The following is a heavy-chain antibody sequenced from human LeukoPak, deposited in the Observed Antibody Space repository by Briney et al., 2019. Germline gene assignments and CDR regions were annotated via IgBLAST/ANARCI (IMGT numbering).Heavy chain of an antibody. Sequence: GGSLRLSCAASGFTFSTHAMHWVRQPSGKGLEWVAVISYDGSNKYYADSVKGRFTISRDNSKNTLYLQMNSLKPEDTAVYFCARDKAGSGWYDGAFDIWGQGTPVTVSS. V-gene: IGHV3-30-3*01. CDR1: GFTFSTHA. CDR3: ARDKAGSGWYDGAFDI. D-gene: IGHD6-19*01. J-gene: IGHJ3*02. CDR2: ISYDGSNK.